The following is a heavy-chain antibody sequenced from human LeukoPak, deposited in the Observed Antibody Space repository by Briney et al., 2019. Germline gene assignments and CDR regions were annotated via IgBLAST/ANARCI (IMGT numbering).Heavy chain of an antibody. CDR2: MNPNSGNT. Sequence: GASVKVSCKASGYTFTSYDINWVRQATGQGLEWMGWMNPNSGNTGYAQKFQGRVTMTRNTSISTAYMELSSLRSEDTAVYYCAREVPRVGGQWLATYYYYYYMDVWGKGTTVTVSS. D-gene: IGHD6-19*01. CDR3: AREVPRVGGQWLATYYYYYYMDV. J-gene: IGHJ6*03. V-gene: IGHV1-8*01. CDR1: GYTFTSYD.